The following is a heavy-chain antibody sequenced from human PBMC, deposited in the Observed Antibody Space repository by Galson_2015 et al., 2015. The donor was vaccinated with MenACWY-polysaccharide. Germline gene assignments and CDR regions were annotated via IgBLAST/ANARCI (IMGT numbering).Heavy chain of an antibody. Sequence: SLRLSCAASGFTFGSYAMGWVRQAPGKGLEWVSSIGGSGRTTFYAESVKGRFTISRDNSTNILSLQMNSLRADDTARYFCAKVTEMASSRRPFDVWGQGTMVTVSS. V-gene: IGHV3-23*01. CDR1: GFTFGSYA. CDR2: IGGSGRTT. D-gene: IGHD5-24*01. J-gene: IGHJ3*01. CDR3: AKVTEMASSRRPFDV.